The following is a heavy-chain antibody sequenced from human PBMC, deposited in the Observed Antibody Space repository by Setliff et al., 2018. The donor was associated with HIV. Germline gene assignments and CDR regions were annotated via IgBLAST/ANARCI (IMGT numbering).Heavy chain of an antibody. CDR3: ARRLWRVGGFDI. Sequence: NPSETLSLTCNVSGYSISSGFFWGWIRQPPGKGLEWIGSVYHSGTTAYNPSLKRRLTVSMDTSTNNFSLKPESVTAADTAVYFCARRLWRVGGFDIWGQGTMVTVSS. D-gene: IGHD3-10*01. V-gene: IGHV4-38-2*02. CDR1: GYSISSGFF. J-gene: IGHJ3*02. CDR2: VYHSGTT.